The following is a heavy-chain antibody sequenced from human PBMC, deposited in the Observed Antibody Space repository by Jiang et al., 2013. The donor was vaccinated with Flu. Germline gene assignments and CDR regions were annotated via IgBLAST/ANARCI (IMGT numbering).Heavy chain of an antibody. CDR3: AGLRYCSGSTCYNPFDI. CDR1: GGSISSYY. CDR2: VFYSGTT. D-gene: IGHD2-15*01. V-gene: IGHV4-59*01. J-gene: IGHJ3*02. Sequence: GPGLVKPSETLSLTCTVSGGSISSYYWNWIRQPPGKGLEWIGFVFYSGTTNYNPSLKSRVSISVDTSKNQFSLNLSSVTAADTAIYYCAGLRYCSGSTCYNPFDIWGRGTMVTVSS.